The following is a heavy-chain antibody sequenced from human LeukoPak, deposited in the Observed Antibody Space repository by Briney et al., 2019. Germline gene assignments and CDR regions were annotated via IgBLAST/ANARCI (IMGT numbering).Heavy chain of an antibody. J-gene: IGHJ4*02. V-gene: IGHV3-23*01. CDR1: GFTFSSYA. Sequence: GGSLRLSCAASGFTFSSYAMSWVRQAPGKGLEWVSAISGSGGSTYYAVSVKGRLPISRDNSKNTLYLQMNSLRAEDTAVYYCAKDPWELLVWYFDYWGQGTLVTVSS. D-gene: IGHD1-26*01. CDR2: ISGSGGST. CDR3: AKDPWELLVWYFDY.